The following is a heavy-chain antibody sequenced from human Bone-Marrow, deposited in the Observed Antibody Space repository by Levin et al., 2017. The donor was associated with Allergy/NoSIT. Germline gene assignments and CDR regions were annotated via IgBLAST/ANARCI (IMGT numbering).Heavy chain of an antibody. CDR2: IYSTGVT. D-gene: IGHD3/OR15-3a*01. J-gene: IGHJ3*01. V-gene: IGHV3-53*01. CDR1: GFTVSNHY. CDR3: ARDGPAKPWA. Sequence: QSGESLKISCVVSGFTVSNHYMNWVRQAPGRGLDWVSLIYSTGVTKYADSVKGRFTISRDSSKNTLYLQMDRLRVEDTGVYYCARDGPAKPWAWGQGTMVTVSS.